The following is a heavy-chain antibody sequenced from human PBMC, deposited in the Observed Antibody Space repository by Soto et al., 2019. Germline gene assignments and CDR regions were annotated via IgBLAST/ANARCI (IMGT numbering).Heavy chain of an antibody. CDR1: GFTFSDYY. J-gene: IGHJ5*02. CDR3: ARDSGSDSGYCSSTSCRNAVVIWFDP. V-gene: IGHV3-11*01. CDR2: ISSSGSTI. D-gene: IGHD2-2*03. Sequence: PGGSLRLSCAASGFTFSDYYMSWIRQAPGKGLEWVSYISSSGSTIYYADSVKGRFTISRDNAKNSLYLQMNSLRAEDTAVYYCARDSGSDSGYCSSTSCRNAVVIWFDPWGQGTLVTVSS.